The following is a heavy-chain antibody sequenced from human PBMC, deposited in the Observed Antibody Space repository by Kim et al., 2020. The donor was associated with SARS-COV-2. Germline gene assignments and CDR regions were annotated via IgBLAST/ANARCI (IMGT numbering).Heavy chain of an antibody. CDR3: ANHNPIYCSGCTCYSFADAVDI. Sequence: GGSLRLSCAASGIIFSSYAMSWVRQAPGKGLEWVSAISGSGSSTHYADSVKGRFTISRDNSKNTLYVQMNSLRAEDTAIYYCANHNPIYCSGCTCYSFADAVDIWGQGTVVTVSS. D-gene: IGHD2-15*01. CDR2: ISGSGSST. V-gene: IGHV3-23*01. CDR1: GIIFSSYA. J-gene: IGHJ3*02.